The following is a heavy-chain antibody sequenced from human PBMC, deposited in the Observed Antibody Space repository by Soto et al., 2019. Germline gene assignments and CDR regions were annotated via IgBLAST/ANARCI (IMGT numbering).Heavy chain of an antibody. CDR2: TYYRSKWYN. CDR3: AREGWFPGIVGATAYDY. CDR1: GDSVSSNSAA. J-gene: IGHJ4*02. D-gene: IGHD1-26*01. V-gene: IGHV6-1*01. Sequence: SQTLSLTCAISGDSVSSNSAAWNWIRQSPSRGLEWLGRTYYRSKWYNDYAVSVKSRITINPDTSKNQFSLQLNSVTPEDTAVYYCAREGWFPGIVGATAYDYWGQGTLVTVSS.